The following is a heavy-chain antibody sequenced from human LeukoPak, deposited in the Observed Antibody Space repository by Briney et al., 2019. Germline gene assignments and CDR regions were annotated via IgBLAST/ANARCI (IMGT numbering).Heavy chain of an antibody. V-gene: IGHV1-69*13. D-gene: IGHD6-19*01. Sequence: SVKVSCKASGGTFSSYAISWVRQAPGQGLEWMGGIIPIFGTANYAQKFQGRVTITADESTSTAYMELSSLRSEDTAVYYCARGGSIRKKEGMVQQWLVYYGMDVWGQGTTVTVSS. J-gene: IGHJ6*02. CDR2: IIPIFGTA. CDR1: GGTFSSYA. CDR3: ARGGSIRKKEGMVQQWLVYYGMDV.